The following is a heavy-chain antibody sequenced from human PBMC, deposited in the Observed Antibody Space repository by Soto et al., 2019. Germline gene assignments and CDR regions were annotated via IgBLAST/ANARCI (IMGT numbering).Heavy chain of an antibody. D-gene: IGHD2-15*01. CDR1: GYSFTSYW. J-gene: IGHJ6*02. CDR3: ARSMGIVVVVAADNPGV. V-gene: IGHV5-10-1*01. Sequence: GESLKISCKGSGYSFTSYWISWVRQMPGKGLEWMGRIDPSDSYTNYSPSFQGHVTISADKSISTAYLQWSSLKASDTAMYYCARSMGIVVVVAADNPGVWGHGNTVTAS. CDR2: IDPSDSYT.